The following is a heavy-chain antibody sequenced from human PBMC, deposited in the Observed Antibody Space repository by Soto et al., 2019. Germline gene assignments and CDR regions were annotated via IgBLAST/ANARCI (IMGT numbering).Heavy chain of an antibody. D-gene: IGHD5-18*01. CDR1: GGTFSSYA. J-gene: IGHJ6*02. CDR3: ARDFRPRTIRTAMVRDYGMDV. Sequence: GASVKVSCKASGGTFSSYAISWVRQAPGQGLEWMGGIIPIFGTANYAQKLQGRVTITADESTSTAYMELSSLRSEDTAVYYCARDFRPRTIRTAMVRDYGMDVWGQGTTVTVSS. V-gene: IGHV1-69*13. CDR2: IIPIFGTA.